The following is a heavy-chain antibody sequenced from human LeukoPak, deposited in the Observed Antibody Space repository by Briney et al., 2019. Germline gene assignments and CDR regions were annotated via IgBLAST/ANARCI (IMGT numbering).Heavy chain of an antibody. CDR2: IYTSGST. V-gene: IGHV4-4*07. CDR3: ARDECSGGSCYFDY. Sequence: SETLSLTCTVSGGSISSYYWSWIRQPAGKGLEWIGRIYTSGSTNYNPSLQSRVTMSVDTSKNQFSLKLSSVTAADTAVYYCARDECSGGSCYFDYWGQGTLVTVSS. D-gene: IGHD2-15*01. J-gene: IGHJ4*02. CDR1: GGSISSYY.